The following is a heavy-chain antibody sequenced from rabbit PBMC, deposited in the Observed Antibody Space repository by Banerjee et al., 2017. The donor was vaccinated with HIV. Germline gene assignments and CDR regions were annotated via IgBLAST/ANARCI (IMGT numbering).Heavy chain of an antibody. CDR2: IDPVFGST. CDR1: GFDFSSYY. Sequence: QLKESGGGLVQPGGSLKLSCKASGFDFSSYYMSWVRQAPGKGLEWIGYIDPVFGSTYYASWVNGRFTISSHNAQNTLYLQLNSLTAADTATYFCASSGWGEDFNLWGPGTLVTVS. J-gene: IGHJ4*01. D-gene: IGHD4-1*01. V-gene: IGHV1S7*01. CDR3: ASSGWGEDFNL.